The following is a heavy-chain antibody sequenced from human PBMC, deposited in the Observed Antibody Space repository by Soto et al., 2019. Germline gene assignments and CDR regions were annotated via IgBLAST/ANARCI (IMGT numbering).Heavy chain of an antibody. J-gene: IGHJ4*02. V-gene: IGHV4-61*01. CDR1: GGSVSSGSYY. CDR2: IYYSGST. Sequence: PSETLSLTCPVSGGSVSSGSYYWSWIRQPPGKGLEWIGYIYYSGSTNYNPSLKSRVTISVDTSKNQFSLRLSSVTAADTAVYYCARLPAAMRDRDFDYWGQGTLVTVSS. D-gene: IGHD2-2*01. CDR3: ARLPAAMRDRDFDY.